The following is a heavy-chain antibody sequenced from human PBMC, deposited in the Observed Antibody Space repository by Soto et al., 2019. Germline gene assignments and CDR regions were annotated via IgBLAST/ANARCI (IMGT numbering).Heavy chain of an antibody. CDR2: MNPNSGNT. D-gene: IGHD2-8*01. J-gene: IGHJ6*02. CDR1: GYTFTSYD. Sequence: ASVKVSCKASGYTFTSYDINWVRQATGQGLEWMGWMNPNSGNTGYAQKFQGRVTMTRNTSISTAYMELSSLRSEDTAVYYCARGALGYCTNGVCYTVYYGMDVWGQGTTVTVSS. CDR3: ARGALGYCTNGVCYTVYYGMDV. V-gene: IGHV1-8*01.